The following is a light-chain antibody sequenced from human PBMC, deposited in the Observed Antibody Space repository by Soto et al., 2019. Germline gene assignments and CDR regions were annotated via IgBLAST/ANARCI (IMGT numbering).Light chain of an antibody. CDR2: GAS. J-gene: IGKJ5*01. V-gene: IGKV3-20*01. CDR3: QQHGSSPIT. Sequence: ERVITPSPATLSVSPGERATISCRASQSVSIDVAWYQQTPGQAPRLLIYGASTRATGIPDRFSGSGSGTDFTLTISRLEPEDFAVYYCQQHGSSPITFGQGTRLEIK. CDR1: QSVSID.